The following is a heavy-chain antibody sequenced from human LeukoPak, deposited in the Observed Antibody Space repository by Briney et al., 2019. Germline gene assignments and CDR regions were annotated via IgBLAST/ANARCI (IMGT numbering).Heavy chain of an antibody. Sequence: ASVKVSCKASGYTFTSYDINWVRQATGQGLEWMGIINPSGGSTSYAQKFQGRVTMTRDMSTSTVYMELSSLRSEDTAVYYCARVGAARANGVRPWFDPWGQGTLVTVSS. CDR1: GYTFTSYD. D-gene: IGHD6-6*01. J-gene: IGHJ5*02. CDR3: ARVGAARANGVRPWFDP. CDR2: INPSGGST. V-gene: IGHV1-46*01.